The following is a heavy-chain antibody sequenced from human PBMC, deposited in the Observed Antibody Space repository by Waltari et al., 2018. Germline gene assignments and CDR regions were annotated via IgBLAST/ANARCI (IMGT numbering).Heavy chain of an antibody. Sequence: QVQLVQSGAEVKKPGSSVKVSCKASGGTFSSYAISWVRQAPGQGLEWMGGIIPILGIANYAQKFQGRVTITADESTSTAYMELSSLRSEDTAVYYCARESYYYDSSGYYQDLPYYMDVWGKGTTVTVSS. CDR1: GGTFSSYA. D-gene: IGHD3-22*01. J-gene: IGHJ6*03. CDR3: ARESYYYDSSGYYQDLPYYMDV. CDR2: IIPILGIA. V-gene: IGHV1-69*04.